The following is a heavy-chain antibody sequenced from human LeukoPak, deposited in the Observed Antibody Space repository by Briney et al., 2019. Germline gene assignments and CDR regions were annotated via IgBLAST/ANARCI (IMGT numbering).Heavy chain of an antibody. CDR3: ANTLLGWELEVVDAFDI. CDR2: ISGSGGST. CDR1: GFIFSSYW. V-gene: IGHV3-23*01. D-gene: IGHD1-26*01. Sequence: PGGSLRLSCAASGFIFSSYWMIWVRQAPGKGLEWVSAISGSGGSTYYADSVKGRFTISRDNSKNTLYLQMNSLRAEDTAVYYCANTLLGWELEVVDAFDIWGQGTMVTVSS. J-gene: IGHJ3*02.